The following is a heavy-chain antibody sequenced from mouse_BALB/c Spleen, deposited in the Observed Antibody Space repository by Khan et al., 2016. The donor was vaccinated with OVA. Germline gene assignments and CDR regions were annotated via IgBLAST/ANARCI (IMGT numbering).Heavy chain of an antibody. CDR1: GNTLTTYT. CDR3: ARKEVGGDFDY. V-gene: IGHV1-4*01. J-gene: IGHJ2*01. Sequence: VQLQESGAELARPGASVKMSCKASGNTLTTYTIHWVKQRPGQGLEWIGYINPSSVYSHYNQMFKDKATLTADKSSSTAYMQLSSLTSEDSAVYYGARKEVGGDFDYWGQGTTVTVAA. D-gene: IGHD1-3*01. CDR2: INPSSVYS.